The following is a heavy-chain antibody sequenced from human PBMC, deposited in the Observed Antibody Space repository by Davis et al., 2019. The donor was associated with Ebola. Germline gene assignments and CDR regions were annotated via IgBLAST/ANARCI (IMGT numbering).Heavy chain of an antibody. CDR3: RFCTTTSCHPNWLDP. CDR1: GGSFSGSY. D-gene: IGHD2-2*01. CDR2: VSHTGNT. J-gene: IGHJ5*02. V-gene: IGHV4-34*01. Sequence: MPSETLSLTCAVSGGSFSGSYWSWIRQPPGKGLEWIGEVSHTGNTNYNPSLKSRVTISVDTSRNQFYLKLSSVTAADTAVYYCRFCTTTSCHPNWLDPWGQGTLVTVSS.